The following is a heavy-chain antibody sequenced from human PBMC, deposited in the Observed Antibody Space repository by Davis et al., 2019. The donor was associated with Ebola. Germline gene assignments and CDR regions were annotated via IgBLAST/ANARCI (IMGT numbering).Heavy chain of an antibody. Sequence: SVKVSCKASGGTFSSYAISWVRQAPGQGLEWMGGIIPIFGTANYAQKFQGRVTITADKSTSTAYMELSSLRSEDTAVYYCARDVVAVDSSSWYLGGFDYWGQGTLVTVSS. CDR2: IIPIFGTA. V-gene: IGHV1-69*06. D-gene: IGHD6-13*01. CDR1: GGTFSSYA. CDR3: ARDVVAVDSSSWYLGGFDY. J-gene: IGHJ4*02.